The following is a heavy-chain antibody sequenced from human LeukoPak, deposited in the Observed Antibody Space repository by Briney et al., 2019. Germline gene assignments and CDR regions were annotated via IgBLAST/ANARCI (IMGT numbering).Heavy chain of an antibody. CDR3: TRGFNYAFDY. CDR1: GFTFSVYE. J-gene: IGHJ4*02. D-gene: IGHD2-2*01. CDR2: ITSGGGTI. V-gene: IGHV3-48*03. Sequence: GGSLRLSCAASGFTFSVYEMNWVRQAPGKGLEWFSYITSGGGTIYYADSVKGRFTISRDNAKNSLYLQMNSLRADDTATYYCTRGFNYAFDYWGQGTLVTVSS.